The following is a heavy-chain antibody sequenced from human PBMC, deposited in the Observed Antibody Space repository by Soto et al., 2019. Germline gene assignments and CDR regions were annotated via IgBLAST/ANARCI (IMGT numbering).Heavy chain of an antibody. D-gene: IGHD6-6*01. CDR3: AKGSSSFSSSSGAAPGLFNY. J-gene: IGHJ4*02. CDR2: ISGSGGST. CDR1: GFTFSSYA. Sequence: EVQLLESGGGLVQPGGSLRLSCAASGFTFSSYAMSWVRQAPGKGLEWVSGISGSGGSTYSADSVKGRFNISRDNSKNTLYVQMNSLRAEDTAVYYCAKGSSSFSSSSGAAPGLFNYWGQGTLVTVSS. V-gene: IGHV3-23*01.